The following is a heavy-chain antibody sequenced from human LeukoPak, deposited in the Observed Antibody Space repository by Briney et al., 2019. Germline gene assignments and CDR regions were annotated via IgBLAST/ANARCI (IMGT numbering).Heavy chain of an antibody. J-gene: IGHJ4*02. V-gene: IGHV3-21*01. CDR2: ISSSSSYI. Sequence: PGGSLRLSCAASGFTFSSYSVNWVRQAPGKGLEWVSSISSSSSYIYYADSVKGRFTISRDNAKNSLYLQMNSLRAEDTAVYYCARAWRGYCSSTSCSVGYWGQGTLVTVSS. CDR3: ARAWRGYCSSTSCSVGY. D-gene: IGHD2-2*01. CDR1: GFTFSSYS.